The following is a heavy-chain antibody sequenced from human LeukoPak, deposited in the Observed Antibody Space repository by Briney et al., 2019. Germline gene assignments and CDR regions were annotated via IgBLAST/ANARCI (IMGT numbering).Heavy chain of an antibody. CDR2: INPNSGDT. D-gene: IGHD2-2*01. CDR3: ARRLTTSQDLDY. CDR1: GYTFTGHY. J-gene: IGHJ4*02. Sequence: ASVTVSCKASGYTFTGHYMYWVRQAPGQGLEWMGWINPNSGDTNYAQKFQGRVTMTRDTSISTAYMDLNRLTSDDTAVYYYARRLTTSQDLDYWGQGTLVTVSS. V-gene: IGHV1-2*02.